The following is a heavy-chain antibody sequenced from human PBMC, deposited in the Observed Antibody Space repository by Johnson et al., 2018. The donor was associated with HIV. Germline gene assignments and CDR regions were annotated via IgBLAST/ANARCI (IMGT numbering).Heavy chain of an antibody. D-gene: IGHD3-3*01. CDR3: ARARIGVRPAGVFDM. Sequence: QVQLVESGGGVVQPGRSLRLSCTASGFTFNDYYMTWVRQAPGEGLEWVSYISSSGSAIYYADSVKGRFTISRDNAKNSLYLQMNSLRAEDAALYYCARARIGVRPAGVFDMWGQGTMVTVS. CDR2: ISSSGSAI. J-gene: IGHJ3*02. CDR1: GFTFNDYY. V-gene: IGHV3-11*04.